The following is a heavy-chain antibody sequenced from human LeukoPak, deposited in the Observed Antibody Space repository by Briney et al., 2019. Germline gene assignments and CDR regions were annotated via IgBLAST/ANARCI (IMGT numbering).Heavy chain of an antibody. CDR1: GGSFSGYY. V-gene: IGHV4-34*01. J-gene: IGHJ4*02. Sequence: PSETLSLTCAVYGGSFSGYYWSWIRQPPGKGLEWIGEINHSGSTNYNPSLKSRVTISVDTSKNQFSLKLSSVTAADTAVYYCARDKYYYGSGNYRFDYWGQGTLVTVSS. CDR3: ARDKYYYGSGNYRFDY. D-gene: IGHD3-10*01. CDR2: INHSGST.